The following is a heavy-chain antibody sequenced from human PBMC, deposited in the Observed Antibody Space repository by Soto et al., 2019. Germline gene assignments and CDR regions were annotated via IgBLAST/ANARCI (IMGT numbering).Heavy chain of an antibody. V-gene: IGHV1-2*02. CDR2: INPNSGGT. J-gene: IGHJ4*02. CDR3: ARGRCGGDCYTFDY. Sequence: ASVKVSCKASGYTFTGYYMHWVRQAPGQGLEWMGWINPNSGGTNYAQKFQGRVTMTRDTSISTAYMELSRLRSDDTAVYYCARGRCGGDCYTFDYWGQGTLVTVSS. CDR1: GYTFTGYY. D-gene: IGHD2-21*02.